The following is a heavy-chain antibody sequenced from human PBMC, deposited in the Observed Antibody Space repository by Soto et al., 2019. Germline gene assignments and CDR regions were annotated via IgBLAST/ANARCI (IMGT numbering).Heavy chain of an antibody. D-gene: IGHD4-17*01. J-gene: IGHJ5*02. V-gene: IGHV3-7*01. CDR3: TSDRDGDFDL. Sequence: EVQLVESGGGLVQPGGSLRLSCEASGFIFSSYWMNWVRQAPGKGLEWVANIKQDGSMKQYVDSARGRFTISRDNAKNSVYLQMNSLRAEDTAVYYFTSDRDGDFDLWGQGTLVTVSS. CDR1: GFIFSSYW. CDR2: IKQDGSMK.